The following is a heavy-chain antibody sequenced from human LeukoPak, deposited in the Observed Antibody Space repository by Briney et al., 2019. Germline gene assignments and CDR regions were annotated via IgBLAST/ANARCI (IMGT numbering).Heavy chain of an antibody. CDR2: MNPNSGNT. CDR1: GYTFTSYD. Sequence: ASVKVSCKASGYTFTSYDINWVRQATGQGLEWMGWMNPNSGNTGYAQKFQGRVTMTRNTSISTAYMELSSLRSEDTAVYYCARHRWELLLGVNYYYYMDVWGKGTTVTVSS. CDR3: ARHRWELLLGVNYYYYMDV. D-gene: IGHD1-26*01. J-gene: IGHJ6*03. V-gene: IGHV1-8*01.